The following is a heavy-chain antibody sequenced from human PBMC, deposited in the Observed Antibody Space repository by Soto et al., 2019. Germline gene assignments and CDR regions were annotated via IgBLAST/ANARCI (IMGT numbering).Heavy chain of an antibody. CDR1: GFTFSSYG. V-gene: IGHV3-33*01. J-gene: IGHJ4*02. CDR2: IWFDGGNK. Sequence: PGGSLRLSCAASGFTFSSYGMHWVHQAPGKGLEWVAVIWFDGGNKYYADSLKGRFTISRENSTNTLYLQMNSLRAGDTAVYYCARVNYYDSSGWEIGGYWGQGTLVTVSS. CDR3: ARVNYYDSSGWEIGGY. D-gene: IGHD3-22*01.